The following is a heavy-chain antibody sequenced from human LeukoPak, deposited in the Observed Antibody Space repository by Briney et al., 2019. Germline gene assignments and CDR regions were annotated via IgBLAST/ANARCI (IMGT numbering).Heavy chain of an antibody. CDR3: ARDRDYYDSSGSPHAFDI. Sequence: AAVTVSCKASGYTFTGYYMHWVRQAPGQGLEWMGWINPNSGGTNYAQKFQGRVTITRDTSISTAYMELSRLSSDDTAVYYCARDRDYYDSSGSPHAFDIWGQGTMVTVSS. CDR1: GYTFTGYY. V-gene: IGHV1-2*02. J-gene: IGHJ3*02. CDR2: INPNSGGT. D-gene: IGHD3-22*01.